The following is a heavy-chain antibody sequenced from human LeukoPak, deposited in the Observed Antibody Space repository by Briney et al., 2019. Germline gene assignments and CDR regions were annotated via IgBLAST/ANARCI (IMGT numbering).Heavy chain of an antibody. CDR1: GFTVSSNY. J-gene: IGHJ3*02. CDR3: ARDGSISALDAFDI. D-gene: IGHD1-14*01. V-gene: IGHV3-53*01. CDR2: IYSGGRT. Sequence: GGSLRLSCAASGFTVSSNYMSWVRQAPGKGLEWVSVIYSGGRTYYAESVPGRFTSSRDNSKNTLYLQMNSLRAEDTAVYYCARDGSISALDAFDIWGQGTMVTVSS.